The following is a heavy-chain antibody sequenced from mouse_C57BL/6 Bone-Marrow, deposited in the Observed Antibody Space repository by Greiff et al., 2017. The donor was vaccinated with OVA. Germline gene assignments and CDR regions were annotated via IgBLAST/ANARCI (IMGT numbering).Heavy chain of an antibody. D-gene: IGHD1-1*01. V-gene: IGHV5-17*01. J-gene: IGHJ4*01. CDR2: ISSGSSTI. CDR1: GFTFSDYG. CDR3: AKDSSPYYYAMDY. Sequence: EVKVVESGGGLVKPGGSLKLSCAASGFTFSDYGMHWVRQAPEKGLEWVAYISSGSSTIYYADTVKGRFTISRDNAKNTLFLQMTSLRSEDTAMYYCAKDSSPYYYAMDYWGQGTSVTVSS.